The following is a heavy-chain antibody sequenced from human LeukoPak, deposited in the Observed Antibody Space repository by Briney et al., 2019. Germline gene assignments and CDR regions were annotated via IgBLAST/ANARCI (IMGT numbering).Heavy chain of an antibody. J-gene: IGHJ6*03. Sequence: PSETLSLTCTVSGGSISSYYWSWIRQPPGKGLEWIGYIYYSGSTNYNPSLKSRVTMSVDTSKNQFSLKLSSVTAADTAVYYCAREDIVVVPAAIPQGPYYYYYMDVWGKGTTVTVSS. CDR1: GGSISSYY. V-gene: IGHV4-59*12. CDR2: IYYSGST. D-gene: IGHD2-2*02. CDR3: AREDIVVVPAAIPQGPYYYYYMDV.